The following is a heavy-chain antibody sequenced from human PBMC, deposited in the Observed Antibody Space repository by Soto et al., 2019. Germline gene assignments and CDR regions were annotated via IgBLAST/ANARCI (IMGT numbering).Heavy chain of an antibody. J-gene: IGHJ4*02. CDR2: VRSSGDDT. D-gene: IGHD2-2*01. V-gene: IGHV3-48*02. CDR3: AWDGESSSSSDFDF. CDR1: GFTFGYYN. Sequence: DVQLVESGGGLVQPGGSLRLSCAASGFTFGYYNMHWVRQAPGKGLEWVSFVRSSGDDTYYADSVKGRFTISRDNAKDSLYLQMNSLREEDPAVSYCAWDGESSSSSDFDFWGQGALVTVSS.